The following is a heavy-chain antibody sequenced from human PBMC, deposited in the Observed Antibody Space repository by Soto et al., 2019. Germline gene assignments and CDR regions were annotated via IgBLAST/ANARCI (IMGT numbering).Heavy chain of an antibody. D-gene: IGHD2-15*01. CDR2: IAHDGSNA. CDR3: ARGGLEDILVVVGARPGEDGADI. CDR1: GFTFRNHA. J-gene: IGHJ6*02. V-gene: IGHV3-30-3*01. Sequence: QVQLVESGGGVVQPGGSLRLSCAASGFTFRNHAMHWVRQAPGKGLECLAVIAHDGSNAFYRDSVNGRFTVSRDNSKNRLYLYMNGLRSEDTGVYYCARGGLEDILVVVGARPGEDGADIWGQGTRVIVSS.